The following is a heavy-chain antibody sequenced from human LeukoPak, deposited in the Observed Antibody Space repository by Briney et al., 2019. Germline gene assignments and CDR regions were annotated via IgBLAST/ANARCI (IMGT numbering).Heavy chain of an antibody. CDR2: IYSGGST. Sequence: GGSLRLSCAASGFTVSSNYMSWVRQAPGKGLEWVSVIYSGGSTYYADSVKGRFTISRDNSKNTLYLQMNSLRAEDTAVYYCARDRGEFSHFDYWGQGTLVSVSS. J-gene: IGHJ4*02. D-gene: IGHD3-16*01. CDR3: ARDRGEFSHFDY. V-gene: IGHV3-66*02. CDR1: GFTVSSNY.